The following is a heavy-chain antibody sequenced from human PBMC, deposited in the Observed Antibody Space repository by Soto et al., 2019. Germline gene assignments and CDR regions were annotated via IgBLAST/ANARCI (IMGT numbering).Heavy chain of an antibody. CDR3: ARDGSAAGRRYYYYGMDV. J-gene: IGHJ6*02. V-gene: IGHV4-31*03. Sequence: SETLSLTCTVPGGSISSGGYYWSWIRQHPGKGLEWIGYIYYSGSTYYNPSLKSRVTISVDTSKNQFSLKLSSVTAADTAVYYCARDGSAAGRRYYYYGMDVWGQGTTVTVSS. CDR1: GGSISSGGYY. D-gene: IGHD6-13*01. CDR2: IYYSGST.